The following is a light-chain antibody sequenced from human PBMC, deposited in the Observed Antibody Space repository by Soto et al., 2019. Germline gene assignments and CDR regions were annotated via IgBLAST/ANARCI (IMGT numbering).Light chain of an antibody. CDR2: DAS. CDR1: QTISNW. V-gene: IGKV1-5*01. CDR3: QQYGSSGT. Sequence: DIQLTQSPSTLSASVGDRSTITCRASQTISNWLAWYQQRPGKAPQLLISDASRLESGVPSRFSGSGSGTEFTLTISSLQPEDFAVYYCQQYGSSGTFGPGTKVDIK. J-gene: IGKJ1*01.